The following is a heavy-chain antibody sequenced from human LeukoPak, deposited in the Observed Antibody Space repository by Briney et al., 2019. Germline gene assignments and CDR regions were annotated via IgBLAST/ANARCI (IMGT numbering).Heavy chain of an antibody. D-gene: IGHD3-10*01. CDR3: ARVRGYYGSGSYNGVYYFDY. V-gene: IGHV1-2*06. J-gene: IGHJ4*02. CDR1: GYTFTGYY. Sequence: ASVKGSCKASGYTFTGYYMHWVRQAPGQGLEWMGRINPNSGGTNYAQKFQGRVTMTRDTSISTAYMELSRLRSDDTAVYYCARVRGYYGSGSYNGVYYFDYWGQGTLVTVSS. CDR2: INPNSGGT.